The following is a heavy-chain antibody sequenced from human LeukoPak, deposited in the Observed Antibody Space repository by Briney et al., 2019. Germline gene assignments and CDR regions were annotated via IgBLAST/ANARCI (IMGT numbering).Heavy chain of an antibody. J-gene: IGHJ4*02. CDR3: ARDRDDGGFEY. Sequence: GGSHRLSCAASGFTFSNYWMSWVRQAPEKGLEWVANIKPDGRVKQYVDSMKGRFTISRDNAKNSLYLQMNSLRAEDTAVYYCARDRDDGGFEYWGQGTLVTVSS. CDR2: IKPDGRVK. V-gene: IGHV3-7*01. D-gene: IGHD4-23*01. CDR1: GFTFSNYW.